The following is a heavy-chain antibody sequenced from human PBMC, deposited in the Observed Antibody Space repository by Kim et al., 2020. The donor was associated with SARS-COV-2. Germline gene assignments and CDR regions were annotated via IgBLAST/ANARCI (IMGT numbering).Heavy chain of an antibody. D-gene: IGHD4-17*01. CDR3: ARTLATVTDNYWYFNL. V-gene: IGHV4-39*07. Sequence: PSLQSRVTISVDTSKNQFYLKLSSVTAADTAVYYCARTLATVTDNYWYFNLWGRGTLVTVPS. J-gene: IGHJ2*01.